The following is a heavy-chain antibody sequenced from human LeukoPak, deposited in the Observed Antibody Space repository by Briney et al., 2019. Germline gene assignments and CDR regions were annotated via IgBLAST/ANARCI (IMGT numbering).Heavy chain of an antibody. V-gene: IGHV3-11*04. D-gene: IGHD2-2*01. Sequence: PGGSLRLSCAASGFTFSDYYMSWIRQAPGKGLEWVSYISSSGSTIYYADSVKGRFTISRDNAKNSLYLQMNSLRAEDTAVYYSARARSVVPAALPDYYYYMDVWGKGTTVTVSS. CDR1: GFTFSDYY. CDR2: ISSSGSTI. J-gene: IGHJ6*03. CDR3: ARARSVVPAALPDYYYYMDV.